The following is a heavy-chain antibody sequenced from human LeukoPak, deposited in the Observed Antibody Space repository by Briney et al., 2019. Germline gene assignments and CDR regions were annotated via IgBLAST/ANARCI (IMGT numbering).Heavy chain of an antibody. CDR2: ISWNSGST. CDR3: AKGRFTMVRAPFDY. Sequence: PGRSLRLSCAASGFTFDDYAMHWVRQAPGKGLEWVSGISWNSGSTGYADSVKGRFTISRDNAKNSLYLQMNSLRAEDTALYYCAKGRFTMVRAPFDYWGQGTLVTVSS. J-gene: IGHJ4*02. CDR1: GFTFDDYA. V-gene: IGHV3-9*01. D-gene: IGHD3-10*01.